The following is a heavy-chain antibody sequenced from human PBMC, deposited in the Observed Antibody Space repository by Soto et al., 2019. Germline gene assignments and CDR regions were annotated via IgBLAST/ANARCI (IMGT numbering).Heavy chain of an antibody. CDR3: AKDSIVIMVYSQSGDY. Sequence: PGGSLRLSCAASGFTFSSYAMHWVRQAPGKGLEWVAVISYDGSNKYYADSVKGRFTISRDNSKNTLYLQMNSLRAEDTAVYYCAKDSIVIMVYSQSGDYWGQGTLVTVSS. CDR1: GFTFSSYA. J-gene: IGHJ4*02. V-gene: IGHV3-30-3*01. D-gene: IGHD2-8*01. CDR2: ISYDGSNK.